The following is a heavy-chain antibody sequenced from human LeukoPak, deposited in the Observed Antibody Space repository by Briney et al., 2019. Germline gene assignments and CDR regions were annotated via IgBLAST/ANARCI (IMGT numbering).Heavy chain of an antibody. V-gene: IGHV4-4*07. CDR1: GGSISSYY. J-gene: IGHJ4*02. CDR2: IYTSGST. D-gene: IGHD4-17*01. CDR3: AREGDDYGDYYFDY. Sequence: SETLSLTCTVSGGSISSYYWSWIRRPAGKGLEWIGRIYTSGSTNYNPSLKSRVTMSVDTSKNQFSLKLSSVTAADTAVYYCAREGDDYGDYYFDYWGQGTLVTVSS.